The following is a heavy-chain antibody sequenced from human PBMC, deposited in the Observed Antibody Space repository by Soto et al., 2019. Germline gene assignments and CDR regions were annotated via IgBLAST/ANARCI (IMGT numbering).Heavy chain of an antibody. Sequence: PSETLSLTCTVSGGSISSADYYWSWIRQPPGKGLEWIGYFHSSGATYKDPSLKSRVTISVDTSKNQISLKLDSVTAADTAMYYCASIWFGDFDYWGHGTLVTVSS. CDR3: ASIWFGDFDY. V-gene: IGHV4-30-4*01. CDR2: FHSSGAT. D-gene: IGHD3-10*01. J-gene: IGHJ4*01. CDR1: GGSISSADYY.